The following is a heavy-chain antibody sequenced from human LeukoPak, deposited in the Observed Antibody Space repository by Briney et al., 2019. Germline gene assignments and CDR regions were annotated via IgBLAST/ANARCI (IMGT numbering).Heavy chain of an antibody. CDR1: GRTFISYA. D-gene: IGHD6-13*01. Sequence: SVKVSCKASGRTFISYAISWVRQAPGQGLGWMGGIIPIFGTANYAQKFRGRVTITTDESTRTAYMELSRLRSEDTAVYFCARGGYSSSWYPEGLDYWGQGTLVTVS. V-gene: IGHV1-69*05. CDR2: IIPIFGTA. CDR3: ARGGYSSSWYPEGLDY. J-gene: IGHJ4*02.